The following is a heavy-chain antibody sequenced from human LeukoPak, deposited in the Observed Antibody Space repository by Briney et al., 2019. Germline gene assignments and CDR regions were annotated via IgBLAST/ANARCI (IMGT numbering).Heavy chain of an antibody. CDR2: IHTSGST. V-gene: IGHV4-4*09. J-gene: IGHJ3*02. CDR1: GGSFSGYY. CDR3: ARKPPSDAFDI. Sequence: NPSETLSLTCAVYGGSFSGYYWSWIRQPPGKGLEWIGYIHTSGSTNYNPSLKSRVTISVDTSKSQFSLKLSSMTAADTAVYYCARKPPSDAFDIWGQGTMVTVSS.